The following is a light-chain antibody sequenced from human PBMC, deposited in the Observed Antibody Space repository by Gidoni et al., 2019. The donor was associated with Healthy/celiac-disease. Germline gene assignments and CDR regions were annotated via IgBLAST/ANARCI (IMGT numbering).Light chain of an antibody. J-gene: IGKJ1*01. CDR1: QSVSSSY. CDR3: QQYGSSPQWT. V-gene: IGKV3-20*01. Sequence: QPPGPLSLSPGERATLSCRASQSVSSSYLAWYQQKPGQAPRLLIYGASSRATGIPDRFSGSGSGTDFTLTISRLEPEDFAVYYCQQYGSSPQWTFGQGTKVEIK. CDR2: GAS.